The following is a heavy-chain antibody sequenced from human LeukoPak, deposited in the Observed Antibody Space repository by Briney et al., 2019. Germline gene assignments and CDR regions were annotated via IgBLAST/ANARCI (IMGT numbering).Heavy chain of an antibody. CDR3: VREKVGDVCDY. D-gene: IGHD1-26*01. CDR1: GYTFIRNH. CDR2: IIPILGIA. Sequence: SVKVSCKASGYTFIRNHIHWVRQAPGQGLEWMGRIIPILGIASYAQKFQGRVTITADKSTSTAYMELSSLRSEDTAVYYCVREKVGDVCDYWGQGTLVTVSS. J-gene: IGHJ4*02. V-gene: IGHV1-69*04.